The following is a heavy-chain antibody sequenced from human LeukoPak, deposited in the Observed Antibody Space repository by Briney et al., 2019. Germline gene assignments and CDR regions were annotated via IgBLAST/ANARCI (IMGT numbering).Heavy chain of an antibody. Sequence: SETLSLTCTVSGGSISSSSYYWGWLRQPPGKGLEWIGNIYYSGSTYYNPSLKSRVTISVDTSKNHFSLRLSSVIAADTAVYYGARHLGHGSAWGACDIWGQGTMVTVS. V-gene: IGHV4-39*07. CDR2: IYYSGST. CDR1: GGSISSSSYY. CDR3: ARHLGHGSAWGACDI. D-gene: IGHD6-19*01. J-gene: IGHJ3*02.